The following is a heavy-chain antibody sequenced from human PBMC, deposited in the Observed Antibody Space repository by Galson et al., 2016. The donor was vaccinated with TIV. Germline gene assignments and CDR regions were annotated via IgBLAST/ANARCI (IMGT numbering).Heavy chain of an antibody. D-gene: IGHD2-21*01. CDR1: GLAVGSNY. V-gene: IGHV3-66*02. Sequence: SLRLSCASSGLAVGSNYMTWVRQASGKGLEWVSLISDAGNTYYSESVRGRFTISRDNSRNTLYLQMRGLRAEDTAVYYCARDRVIDAYYYYYYYGLDVWGQGTTVTVSS. CDR2: ISDAGNT. J-gene: IGHJ6*02. CDR3: ARDRVIDAYYYYYYYGLDV.